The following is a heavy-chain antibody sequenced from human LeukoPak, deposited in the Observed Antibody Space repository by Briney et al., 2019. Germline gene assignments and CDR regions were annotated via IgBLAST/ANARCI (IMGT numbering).Heavy chain of an antibody. CDR3: ARTARYSSSSLVYAFDP. CDR2: IYYNGST. V-gene: IGHV4-39*07. D-gene: IGHD6-6*01. Sequence: SETLSLTCTVSGVSVSSKSYQWVWIRQPPGKGLEWIGNIYYNGSTYYNPSLESRVTISVHTSENQFSLSMNSVTAADTAVYYCARTARYSSSSLVYAFDPWGQGTLVTASS. CDR1: GVSVSSKSYQ. J-gene: IGHJ5*02.